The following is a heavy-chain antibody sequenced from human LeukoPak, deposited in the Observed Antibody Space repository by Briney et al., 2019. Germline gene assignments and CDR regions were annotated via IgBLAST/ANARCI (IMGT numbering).Heavy chain of an antibody. CDR1: GGSISSSSYY. CDR3: ARLRSGWAMGPFDY. V-gene: IGHV4-39*01. J-gene: IGHJ4*02. Sequence: SETLSLTCTVSGGSISSSSYYWGWIRQPPGKGLEWIGSIYYSGSTYYNPSLKSRVTISVGTSKNQFSLKLSSVTAADTAVYYCARLRSGWAMGPFDYRGQGTLVTVSS. CDR2: IYYSGST. D-gene: IGHD6-25*01.